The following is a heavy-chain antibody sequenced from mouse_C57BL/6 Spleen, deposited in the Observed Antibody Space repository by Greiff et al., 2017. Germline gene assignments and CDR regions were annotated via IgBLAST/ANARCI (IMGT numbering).Heavy chain of an antibody. CDR3: AGYYYGSSYYFDY. CDR1: GFTFSDYG. J-gene: IGHJ2*01. Sequence: EVMLVDSGGGLVKPGGSLKLSCAASGFTFSDYGMHWVRQAPEKGLEWVAYISSGSSTIYYADTVKGRFTISRDNAKNTLFLQMTSLRSEDTAMYYCAGYYYGSSYYFDYWGQGTTLTVSS. CDR2: ISSGSSTI. V-gene: IGHV5-17*01. D-gene: IGHD1-1*01.